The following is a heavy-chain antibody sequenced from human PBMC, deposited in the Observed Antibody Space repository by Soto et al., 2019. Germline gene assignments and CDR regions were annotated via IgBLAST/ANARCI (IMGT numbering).Heavy chain of an antibody. Sequence: AGGSLRLSCKASGFDFSTYSMNWVRQAPGKGLEWIAYVSIDSDTIHYADSVKGRFTISRDDPENSLYLQMNSLRDEDTATYYCARLYYDYVWGQGTTVTVSS. V-gene: IGHV3-48*02. CDR2: VSIDSDTI. D-gene: IGHD3-3*01. J-gene: IGHJ6*02. CDR1: GFDFSTYS. CDR3: ARLYYDYV.